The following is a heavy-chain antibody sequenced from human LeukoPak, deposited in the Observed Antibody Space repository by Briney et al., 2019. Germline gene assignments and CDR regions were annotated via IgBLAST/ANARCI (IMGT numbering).Heavy chain of an antibody. J-gene: IGHJ6*03. V-gene: IGHV3-21*01. CDR2: ISSSSSYI. D-gene: IGHD6-6*01. CDR3: ARDGGSVAARPFGAYYYYYMDV. Sequence: GGSLRLSCAASGFTFSSYEMNWVRQAPGKGLEWVSSISSSSSYIYYADSVKGRFTISRDNAKNSLYLQMNSLRAEDTAVYYCARDGGSVAARPFGAYYYYYMDVWGKGTTVTVSS. CDR1: GFTFSSYE.